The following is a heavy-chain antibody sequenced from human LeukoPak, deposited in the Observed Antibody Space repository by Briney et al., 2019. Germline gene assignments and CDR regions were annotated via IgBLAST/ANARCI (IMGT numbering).Heavy chain of an antibody. V-gene: IGHV1-3*01. J-gene: IGHJ4*02. CDR2: ISVGDGTT. D-gene: IGHD2-2*01. CDR3: ARGYSGVVPAAHPDF. Sequence: ASVKVSCKASGYTFTTYAIHWVRQAPGQGLQWMGWISVGDGTTKYSQKFQGRVTLTRDTSASTAYMELTSLISEDTAVYYCARGYSGVVPAAHPDFWGQGTPVTVSS. CDR1: GYTFTTYA.